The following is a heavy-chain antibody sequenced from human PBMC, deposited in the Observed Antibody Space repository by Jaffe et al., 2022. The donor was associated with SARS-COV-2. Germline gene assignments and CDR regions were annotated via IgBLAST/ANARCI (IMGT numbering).Heavy chain of an antibody. CDR2: IYPGDSDT. J-gene: IGHJ6*02. D-gene: IGHD1-7*01. V-gene: IGHV5-51*01. Sequence: EVQLVQSGAEVKKSGESLKISCKASGYSFNTYWIGWVRQVPGKGLEWMGIIYPGDSDTRYSPSFQGQVTISADKSISTAYLQWSSLKASDTAIYYCAKHSQSKTTTNGMDVWGQGTTVTVAS. CDR1: GYSFNTYW. CDR3: AKHSQSKTTTNGMDV.